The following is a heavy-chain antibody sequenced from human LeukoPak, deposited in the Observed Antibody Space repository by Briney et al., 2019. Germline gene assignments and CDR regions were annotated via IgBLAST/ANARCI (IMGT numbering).Heavy chain of an antibody. CDR3: ARETGTGDYYDSSGYHY. CDR2: IYHSGST. J-gene: IGHJ4*02. V-gene: IGHV4-4*02. D-gene: IGHD3-22*01. CDR1: GGSISSSNW. Sequence: SGTLSLTCAVSGGSISSSNWWSWVRQPPGKGLEWIGEIYHSGSTNYNPSLKSRVTISVDKSKNQFSLKLSSVTAADTAAYYCARETGTGDYYDSSGYHYWGQGTLVTVSS.